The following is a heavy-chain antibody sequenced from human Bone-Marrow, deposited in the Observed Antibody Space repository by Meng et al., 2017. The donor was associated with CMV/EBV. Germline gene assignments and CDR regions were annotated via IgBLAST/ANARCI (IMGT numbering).Heavy chain of an antibody. J-gene: IGHJ4*02. CDR2: IIPILNIT. D-gene: IGHD3-10*01. CDR1: GGTFSSYA. V-gene: IGHV1-69*10. CDR3: ARLWVRGALIPDD. Sequence: SVKVSCKASGGTFSSYAITWVRQAPGQGLEWMGGIIPILNITTYAQKFQGTFTISADKSTSTAYMELSSLRSEDTAMYYCARLWVRGALIPDDWGQGTLVTVSS.